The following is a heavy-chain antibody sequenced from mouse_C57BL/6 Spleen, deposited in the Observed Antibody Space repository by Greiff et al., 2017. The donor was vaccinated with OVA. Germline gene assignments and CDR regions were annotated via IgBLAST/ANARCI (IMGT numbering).Heavy chain of an antibody. CDR1: GYTFTSYW. D-gene: IGHD1-1*01. CDR3: TGYYGSSYRNFDY. V-gene: IGHV1-5*01. Sequence: VQLKQSGTVLARPGASVKMSCKTSGYTFTSYWMHWVKQRPGQGLEWIGAIYPGNSDTSYNQKFKGKAKLTAVTSASTAYMELSSLTNEDSAVYYCTGYYGSSYRNFDYWGQGTTLTVSS. J-gene: IGHJ2*01. CDR2: IYPGNSDT.